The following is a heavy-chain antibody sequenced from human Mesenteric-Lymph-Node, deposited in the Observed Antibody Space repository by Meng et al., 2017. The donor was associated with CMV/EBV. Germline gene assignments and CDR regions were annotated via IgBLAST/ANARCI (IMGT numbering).Heavy chain of an antibody. CDR1: GGTFSSYT. J-gene: IGHJ4*02. V-gene: IGHV1-69*02. Sequence: SAKVSCKASGGTFSSYTISWVRQAPGQGLEWMGRIIPILGIANYAQKFQGRVTITADKSTSTAYMELSSLRSEDTAVYYCASLSGSYFPGDYWGQGALVTVSS. D-gene: IGHD1-26*01. CDR2: IIPILGIA. CDR3: ASLSGSYFPGDY.